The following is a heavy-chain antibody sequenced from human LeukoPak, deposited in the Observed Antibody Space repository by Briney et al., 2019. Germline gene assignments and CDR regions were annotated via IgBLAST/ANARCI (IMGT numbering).Heavy chain of an antibody. CDR3: AKEGDYYGSGSYFDY. CDR1: GFTFTDYY. V-gene: IGHV3-30*02. J-gene: IGHJ4*02. CDR2: IRYDGTNK. D-gene: IGHD3-10*01. Sequence: GGSLRLSCAASGFTFTDYYMSWIRQAPGKGLEWVAHIRYDGTNKYYADSVKGRFAISRDNSKNTLYLQMNSLRAEDTAVYYCAKEGDYYGSGSYFDYWGQGTLVTVSS.